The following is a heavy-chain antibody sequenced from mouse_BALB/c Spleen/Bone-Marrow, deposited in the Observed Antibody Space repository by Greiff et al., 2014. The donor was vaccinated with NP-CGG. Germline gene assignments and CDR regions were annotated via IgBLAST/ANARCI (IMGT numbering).Heavy chain of an antibody. Sequence: DVKLVESVPGLGKPSQSLSLTCTVTGYSITSDYAWNWIRQFPGNKLEWMGYISYSGSTSYNPSLKSRISITRDTSKNQFFLQLNSVTTEDTATYYCARLGGNYYYYAMDYWRQRTSAPVPS. D-gene: IGHD2-1*01. CDR1: GYSITSDYA. CDR2: ISYSGST. J-gene: IGHJ4*01. V-gene: IGHV3-2*02. CDR3: ARLGGNYYYYAMDY.